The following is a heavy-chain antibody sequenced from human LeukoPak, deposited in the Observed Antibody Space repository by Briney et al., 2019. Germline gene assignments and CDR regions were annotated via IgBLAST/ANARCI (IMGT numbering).Heavy chain of an antibody. J-gene: IGHJ4*02. CDR3: AKGGGQCSGGSCYVDY. V-gene: IGHV3-23*01. CDR2: ISGSGGST. CDR1: GFTFSSYA. Sequence: GGSLRLSCAASGFTFSSYAMSWVRQAPGKGLEWVSAISGSGGSTYYADSVKGRFTISRDNSKNTLYLQMNSLRAEDTAVYYCAKGGGQCSGGSCYVDYWGQGTLVTVSS. D-gene: IGHD2-15*01.